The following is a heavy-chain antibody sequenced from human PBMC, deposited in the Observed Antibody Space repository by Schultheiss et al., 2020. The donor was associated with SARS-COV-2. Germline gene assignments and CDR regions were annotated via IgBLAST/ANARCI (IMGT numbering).Heavy chain of an antibody. D-gene: IGHD6-13*01. CDR3: ARNGVPQSALIAAAGTDYFDL. J-gene: IGHJ2*01. CDR1: GGFIINNQ. Sequence: SETLSLTCTVSGGFIINNQWSWIRQPPGKGLEWIGFIHYSGNTNYNPSLKSRVTMSVDMSRNQFSLRVSSVTAADTAIYYCARNGVPQSALIAAAGTDYFDLWGRGTLVTVSS. CDR2: IHYSGNT. V-gene: IGHV4-59*01.